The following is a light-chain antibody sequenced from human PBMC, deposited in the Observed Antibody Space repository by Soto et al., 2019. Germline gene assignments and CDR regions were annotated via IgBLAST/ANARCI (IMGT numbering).Light chain of an antibody. V-gene: IGKV1-5*01. CDR1: QSISTW. CDR3: QQYDSYSWT. J-gene: IGKJ1*01. Sequence: DVQMTQSPSTLSASAGDTVTITCRASQSISTWLAWYQQKPGKAPKLLIFDASSLRSGVPSRFSGSGSGTEFTLTINSLRPDDFATYYCQQYDSYSWTFGQGTKVDIK. CDR2: DAS.